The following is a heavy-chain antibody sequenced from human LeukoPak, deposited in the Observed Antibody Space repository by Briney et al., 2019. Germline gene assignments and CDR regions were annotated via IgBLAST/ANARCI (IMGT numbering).Heavy chain of an antibody. J-gene: IGHJ4*02. CDR2: IVVGSGNT. CDR3: AAVPRTYYYDSSGPNFDY. Sequence: SVKVSCKASGFTFTSSAVQWVRQARGQRLEWIGWIVVGSGNTNYAQKFQERVTITRDVSTSTAYMELSSLRSEDTAVYYCAAVPRTYYYDSSGPNFDYWGQGTLVTVSS. CDR1: GFTFTSSA. V-gene: IGHV1-58*01. D-gene: IGHD3-22*01.